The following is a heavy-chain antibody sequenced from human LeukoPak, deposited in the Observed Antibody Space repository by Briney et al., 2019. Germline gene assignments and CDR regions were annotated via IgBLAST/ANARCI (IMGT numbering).Heavy chain of an antibody. J-gene: IGHJ4*02. D-gene: IGHD1/OR15-1a*01. CDR2: IIPIFGTA. Sequence: GASVKVSCKASGYTFTSYAISWVRQAPGQGLEWMGGIIPIFGTANYAQKFQGRVTITADKSTSTAYMELSSLRSEDTAVYYCARDMARAEEDRGTGFDYWGQGTLVTVSS. V-gene: IGHV1-69*06. CDR3: ARDMARAEEDRGTGFDY. CDR1: GYTFTSYA.